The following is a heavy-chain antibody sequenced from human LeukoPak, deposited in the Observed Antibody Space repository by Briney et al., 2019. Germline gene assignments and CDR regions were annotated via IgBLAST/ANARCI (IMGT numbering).Heavy chain of an antibody. Sequence: GGSLRLSCAASGFTVSSNYMSWVRQAPGKGLEWVSVIYSGGSTYYVDSVKGRFTISRDNSKNTLYLQMNSLRAEDTAVYYCARVSDWLATYYFDYWGQGTLVTVSS. J-gene: IGHJ4*02. CDR3: ARVSDWLATYYFDY. V-gene: IGHV3-66*01. CDR1: GFTVSSNY. CDR2: IYSGGST. D-gene: IGHD3-9*01.